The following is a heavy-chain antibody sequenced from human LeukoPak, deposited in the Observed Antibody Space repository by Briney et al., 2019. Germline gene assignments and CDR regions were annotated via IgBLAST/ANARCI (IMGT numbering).Heavy chain of an antibody. J-gene: IGHJ4*02. Sequence: SETLPLTCSVSGGSISSGSYDWSWIRQPAGKGLEWIGRIYSSGSTYYNPSLKSRVTISVDTSKNQFSLKLSSVTAADTAVYYCARDGDYDYVWGSYRYEYYFDYWGQGTLVTVSS. D-gene: IGHD3-16*02. CDR3: ARDGDYDYVWGSYRYEYYFDY. CDR2: IYSSGST. V-gene: IGHV4-61*02. CDR1: GGSISSGSYD.